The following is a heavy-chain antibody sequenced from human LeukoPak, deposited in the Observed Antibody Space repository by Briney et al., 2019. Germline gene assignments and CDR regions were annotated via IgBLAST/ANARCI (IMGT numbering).Heavy chain of an antibody. J-gene: IGHJ4*02. Sequence: ASVKASCKASGYTSTSNGISWVRHPPGQGREWMGWISAYNGNTNYAQKLQGRVTMTTDTSTSTAYMELRSLRSDDTAVYYCARDPAYGFGDYWGQGTLVTVSS. CDR3: ARDPAYGFGDY. D-gene: IGHD3-10*01. CDR2: ISAYNGNT. V-gene: IGHV1-18*01. CDR1: GYTSTSNG.